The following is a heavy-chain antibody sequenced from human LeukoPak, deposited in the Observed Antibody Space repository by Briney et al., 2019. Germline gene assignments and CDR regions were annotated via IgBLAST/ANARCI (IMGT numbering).Heavy chain of an antibody. D-gene: IGHD3-10*01. CDR3: ATVSTTVRGVITYFDN. CDR1: KYRLTELS. V-gene: IGHV1-24*01. CDR2: FDPEDDDT. Sequence: GASVKVSCKVSKYRLTELSMHWVRQAPAKGLEWMGGFDPEDDDTIYAKKFQGRVTVTEDTSTDTVYMELSSLSSEDTAVYYCATVSTTVRGVITYFDNWGPGTLVTVSS. J-gene: IGHJ4*02.